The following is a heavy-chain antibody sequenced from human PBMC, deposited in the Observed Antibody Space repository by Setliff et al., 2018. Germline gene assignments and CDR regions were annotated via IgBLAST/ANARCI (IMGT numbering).Heavy chain of an antibody. Sequence: ASVKVSCKASGYTFTSYDINWVRQATGQGLEWMGWMNPNSGNTGYAQKFQGRVTMTRNTSISTAYMDLSSLRVEDTAVYYCARAQSWSGGPYYFDNWGQGTLVTVSS. D-gene: IGHD3-3*01. J-gene: IGHJ4*02. V-gene: IGHV1-8*02. CDR2: MNPNSGNT. CDR1: GYTFTSYD. CDR3: ARAQSWSGGPYYFDN.